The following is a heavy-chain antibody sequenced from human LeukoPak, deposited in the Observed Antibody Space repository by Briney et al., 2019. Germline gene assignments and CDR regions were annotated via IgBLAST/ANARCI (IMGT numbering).Heavy chain of an antibody. J-gene: IGHJ4*02. V-gene: IGHV3-48*03. CDR1: GFTFRTYE. D-gene: IGHD3-22*01. CDR3: ARGGSTSGFFD. CDR2: ISGSGTST. Sequence: PGGSLRLSCAASGFTFRTYEMNWVRQAPGKGLEWVSYISGSGTSTSYADSVKGRFTISRDNAKESVYLQMDSLRDEDTAVYYCARGGSTSGFFDWGQGTLVTVSS.